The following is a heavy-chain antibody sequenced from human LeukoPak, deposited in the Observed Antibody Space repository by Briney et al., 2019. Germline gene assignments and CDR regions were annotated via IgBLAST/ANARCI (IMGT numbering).Heavy chain of an antibody. V-gene: IGHV4-30-2*01. Sequence: SETLSLTCAVSGGSISSGGYSWSWIRQPPGKGLEWIGYIYHRETTYYNPSLKSRVTISLDRSKNQFSLKLTSVTAADTAVYYCAREWHDQGTNNWLDPWGQGTLVTVSS. CDR3: AREWHDQGTNNWLDP. CDR1: GGSISSGGYS. J-gene: IGHJ5*02. D-gene: IGHD2-2*01. CDR2: IYHRETT.